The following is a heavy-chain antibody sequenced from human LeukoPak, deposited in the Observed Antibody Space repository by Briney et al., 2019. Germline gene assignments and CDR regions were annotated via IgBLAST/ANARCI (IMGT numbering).Heavy chain of an antibody. CDR2: ISSSSSYI. CDR1: GFTFSSYS. D-gene: IGHD3-9*01. V-gene: IGHV3-21*04. J-gene: IGHJ5*02. CDR3: ARNRYDILTGYYRVWFDP. Sequence: GGSLRLSCAASGFTFSSYSMNWVRQAPGKGLEWVLSISSSSSYIYYADSVKGRFTISRDNAKNPLYLQMNSLRAEDTAVYYCARNRYDILTGYYRVWFDPWGQGTLVTVSS.